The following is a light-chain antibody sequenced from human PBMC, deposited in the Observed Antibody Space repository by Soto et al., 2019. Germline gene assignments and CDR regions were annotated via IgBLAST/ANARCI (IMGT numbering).Light chain of an antibody. Sequence: EIVLTQSPGTLSLSPGERATLSCRASQSVSSSYLAWYQQKPGQAPRLLIYGASRRATGIPDRFSGSGSGTDFTLTISRLEPEDFEVYYCQQYGSSPGTFGKGTKV. J-gene: IGKJ1*01. V-gene: IGKV3-20*01. CDR2: GAS. CDR1: QSVSSSY. CDR3: QQYGSSPGT.